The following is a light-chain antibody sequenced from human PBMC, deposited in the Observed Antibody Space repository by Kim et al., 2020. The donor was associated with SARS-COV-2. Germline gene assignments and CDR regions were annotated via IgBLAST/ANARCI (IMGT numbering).Light chain of an antibody. J-gene: IGKJ3*01. CDR3: HQYGTSPLT. V-gene: IGKV3-20*01. CDR2: GAS. Sequence: APGERATRSCRASRSVSSRYLAWYQQRRGQAPRLLIYGASSRATGIPDRFSGSGSGTDFTLTISRLEPEDFAVYYCHQYGTSPLTFGPGTKVDIK. CDR1: RSVSSRY.